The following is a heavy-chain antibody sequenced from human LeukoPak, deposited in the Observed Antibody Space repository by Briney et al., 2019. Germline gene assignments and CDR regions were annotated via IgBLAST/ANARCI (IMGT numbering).Heavy chain of an antibody. J-gene: IGHJ4*02. CDR3: SKDGAAAGNLDY. CDR1: GFTFSSYA. CDR2: ISGSGGST. V-gene: IGHV3-23*01. Sequence: GGSLRLSCAASGFTFSSYAMSWVRQAPGKGLEWVSAISGSGGSTYYADSVKGRFTISRDNSKNTLYLQMNSLRAEHTAVYYCSKDGAAAGNLDYWGQGTLVTVSS. D-gene: IGHD6-13*01.